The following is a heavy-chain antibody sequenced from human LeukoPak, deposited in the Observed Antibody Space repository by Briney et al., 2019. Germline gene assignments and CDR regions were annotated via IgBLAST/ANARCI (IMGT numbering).Heavy chain of an antibody. Sequence: PGGSLRLSCVASGFTFSSYAMSWVRQAPGKGLEWVSAISGSGGSTYYADSVKGRFTISRDNSKNTLYLQMNSLRAEDTAVYYCAKDRVAVAGQGFYFDYWGQGTLVTVSS. V-gene: IGHV3-23*01. CDR2: ISGSGGST. J-gene: IGHJ4*02. D-gene: IGHD6-19*01. CDR3: AKDRVAVAGQGFYFDY. CDR1: GFTFSSYA.